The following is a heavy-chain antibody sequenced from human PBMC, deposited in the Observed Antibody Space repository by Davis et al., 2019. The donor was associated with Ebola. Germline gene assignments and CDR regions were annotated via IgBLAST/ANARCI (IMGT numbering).Heavy chain of an antibody. V-gene: IGHV1-2*06. D-gene: IGHD4-11*01. Sequence: ASVKVSCKASGYTFTDYNIHWMRQAPGQGLEWLGRVIPKSGATNYAQKFQGRVTMTTDTSISTVYMELSSLRYDDAADYYSAGGHNYAHEYWGQGTLVTVSS. CDR3: AGGHNYAHEY. CDR2: VIPKSGAT. J-gene: IGHJ4*02. CDR1: GYTFTDYN.